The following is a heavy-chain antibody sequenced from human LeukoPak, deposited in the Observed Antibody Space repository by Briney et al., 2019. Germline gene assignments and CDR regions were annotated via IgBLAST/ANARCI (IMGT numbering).Heavy chain of an antibody. D-gene: IGHD3-10*01. V-gene: IGHV4-30-2*01. CDR3: ARDSLWFGEGGNWFDP. J-gene: IGHJ5*02. CDR2: IYHSGST. Sequence: PSETVSLTCAVSGGSISSGGYSWSWIRQPPGKGLEWIGYIYHSGSTYYNPSLKSRVTISVDRSKNQFSLKLSSVTAADTAVYYCARDSLWFGEGGNWFDPWGQGTLVTVSS. CDR1: GGSISSGGYS.